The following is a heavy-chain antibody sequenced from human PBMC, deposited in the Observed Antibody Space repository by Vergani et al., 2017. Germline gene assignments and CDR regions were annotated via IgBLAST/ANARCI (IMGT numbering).Heavy chain of an antibody. V-gene: IGHV4-39*01. J-gene: IGHJ5*02. CDR3: ARRVVVVPAARVSWFDP. Sequence: QLQLQESGPGLVKPSETLSLTCTVSGGSISSSSYYWGWIRQPPGKGLEWIGSIYYSGSTYYNPSLKSRVTISVDTSKNQFSLKLSSVTAADTALYYCARRVVVVPAARVSWFDPWGQGTLVTVSS. CDR1: GGSISSSSYY. CDR2: IYYSGST. D-gene: IGHD2-2*01.